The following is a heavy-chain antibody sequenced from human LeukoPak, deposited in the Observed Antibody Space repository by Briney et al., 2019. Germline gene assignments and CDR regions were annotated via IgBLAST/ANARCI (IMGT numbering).Heavy chain of an antibody. D-gene: IGHD6-19*01. J-gene: IGHJ4*02. Sequence: GASVKVSCKASGYTFTGYYMHWVRQAPGQGLEWMGWINPNSGGTNYAQKFQGRVTMTRDTSISTAYMELSRLRSDDTAVYYCARDPIAVAGPYFDYWGQATLVTVSS. CDR3: ARDPIAVAGPYFDY. V-gene: IGHV1-2*02. CDR2: INPNSGGT. CDR1: GYTFTGYY.